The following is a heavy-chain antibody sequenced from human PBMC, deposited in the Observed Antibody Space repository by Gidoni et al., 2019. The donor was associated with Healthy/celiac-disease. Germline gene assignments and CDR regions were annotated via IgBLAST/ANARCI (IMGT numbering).Heavy chain of an antibody. J-gene: IGHJ4*02. CDR2: IRGSGGRT. CDR1: GFTFSSYS. Sequence: EVQLLESGGGLVQPGGSLRLYCAASGFTFSSYSMSWVRQAPGKGLEWVSAIRGSGGRTYYADSAKGRFTSSRDNSKNTMYLQMNSLRAEDTAVYYCAKGPGPYYYDSSGYYHFDYWGQGTLVTVSS. D-gene: IGHD3-22*01. V-gene: IGHV3-23*01. CDR3: AKGPGPYYYDSSGYYHFDY.